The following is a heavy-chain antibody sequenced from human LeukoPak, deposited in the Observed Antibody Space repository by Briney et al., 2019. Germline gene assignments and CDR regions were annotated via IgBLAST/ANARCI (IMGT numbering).Heavy chain of an antibody. CDR3: ARVETAAGSY. D-gene: IGHD6-13*01. Sequence: PGGSLRLSCTASDFSVSSNYMSWVRQAPGRGLEWVSVIYTDGSTNYADSVKGRLTISRDNSKNTVYLQMNNLRAEDTAVYYCARVETAAGSYWGQGTLVTVSS. CDR2: IYTDGST. CDR1: DFSVSSNY. V-gene: IGHV3-53*01. J-gene: IGHJ4*02.